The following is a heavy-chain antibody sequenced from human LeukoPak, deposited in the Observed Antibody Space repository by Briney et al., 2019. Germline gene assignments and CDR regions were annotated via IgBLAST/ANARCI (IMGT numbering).Heavy chain of an antibody. CDR3: ARGITIFGVARPDYYYGMDV. J-gene: IGHJ6*02. V-gene: IGHV3-48*01. CDR2: ISSSSSTI. D-gene: IGHD3-3*01. CDR1: GYTFSSYS. Sequence: GGSLRLSCAASGYTFSSYSMNWVRQAPGKGLEWVSYISSSSSTIYYADSVKGRFTISRDNAKNSLYLQMNSLRAEDTAVYYCARGITIFGVARPDYYYGMDVWGQGTTVTVSS.